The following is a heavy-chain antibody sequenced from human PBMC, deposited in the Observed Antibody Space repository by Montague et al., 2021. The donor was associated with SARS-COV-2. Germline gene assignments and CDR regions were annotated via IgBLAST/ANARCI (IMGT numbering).Heavy chain of an antibody. D-gene: IGHD2/OR15-2a*01. Sequence: SLRLSCAASEFTFSDYAMNWVRQAPGKGLEWVSSINYRGTYYADSVRGRFTISRDNSKNTLYLQMHSLRAEDTAVYYCTRGLYAAYHWGQGALVTVSS. V-gene: IGHV3-23*01. CDR2: INYRGT. CDR3: TRGLYAAYH. J-gene: IGHJ4*02. CDR1: EFTFSDYA.